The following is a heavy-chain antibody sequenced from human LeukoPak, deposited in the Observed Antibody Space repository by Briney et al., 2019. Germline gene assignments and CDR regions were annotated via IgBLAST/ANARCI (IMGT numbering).Heavy chain of an antibody. CDR3: ARDRGGSYYDY. V-gene: IGHV3-21*01. CDR1: GFTFSSYS. J-gene: IGHJ4*02. D-gene: IGHD1-26*01. Sequence: GGSLRLSCAASGFTFSSYSMNWVRQAPGKGLEWVSSISSSSYIYHADSVKGRFTISRDNAKNSLYLQMNSLRAEDKAVYYCARDRGGSYYDYWGQGTLVTVSS. CDR2: ISSSSYI.